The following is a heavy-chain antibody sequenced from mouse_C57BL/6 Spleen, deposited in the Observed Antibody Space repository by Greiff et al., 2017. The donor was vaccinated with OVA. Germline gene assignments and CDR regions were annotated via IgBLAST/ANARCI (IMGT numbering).Heavy chain of an antibody. CDR2: IYPGDGDT. J-gene: IGHJ3*01. Sequence: VQLQQSGAELVKPGASVKISCKASGYAFSSYWMNWVKQRPGKGLEWIGQIYPGDGDTNYNGKFKGKATLTADKSSSTAYMQLSSLPSEDSAVYVRGRGGLGGGFAYWGQGTLVTVSA. D-gene: IGHD4-1*01. V-gene: IGHV1-80*01. CDR1: GYAFSSYW. CDR3: GRGGLGGGFAY.